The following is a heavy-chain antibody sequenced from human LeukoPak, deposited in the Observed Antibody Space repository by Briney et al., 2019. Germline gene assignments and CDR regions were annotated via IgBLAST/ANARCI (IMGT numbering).Heavy chain of an antibody. D-gene: IGHD1-14*01. Sequence: GGSLRLPCAASGFTFSTYWMSWVRQAPGKGLELVANIKQDGSEKYYVDSVKGRFTISRDNAKNSLYLQVNSLRAEDTAVYYCARNQRRLDYWGQGTLVTASS. CDR3: ARNQRRLDY. CDR2: IKQDGSEK. CDR1: GFTFSTYW. J-gene: IGHJ4*02. V-gene: IGHV3-7*01.